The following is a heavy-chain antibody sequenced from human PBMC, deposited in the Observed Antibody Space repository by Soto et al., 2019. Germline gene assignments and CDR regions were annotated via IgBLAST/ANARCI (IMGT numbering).Heavy chain of an antibody. Sequence: QVQLVQSGAEVKKPGSSVKVSCKASGGTFSSYTISWVRQAPGQGLEWMGRIIPILGIANYAQKFQGRVTITADKSTSTAYMELSSLRSEDTAVYYYAALWFGEPLDGMDVWGQGTTVTVSS. CDR3: AALWFGEPLDGMDV. D-gene: IGHD3-10*01. CDR2: IIPILGIA. CDR1: GGTFSSYT. J-gene: IGHJ6*02. V-gene: IGHV1-69*02.